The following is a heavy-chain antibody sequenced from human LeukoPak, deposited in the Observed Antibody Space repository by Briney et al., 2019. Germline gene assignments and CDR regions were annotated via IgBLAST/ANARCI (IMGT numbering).Heavy chain of an antibody. J-gene: IGHJ4*02. CDR3: GKATSPIAYDWNS. CDR2: IDPSGPSV. V-gene: IGHV1-46*03. CDR1: GYSFTNYK. Sequence: ASVKVSCKASGYSFTNYKIHWLRQAPGQGLQWMGIIDPSGPSVTYAQIFKGRLIVTRDTSTSTVYMQLSSLRSEDSALSYWGKATSPIAYDWNSWRQGTLDTVSS. D-gene: IGHD5-12*01.